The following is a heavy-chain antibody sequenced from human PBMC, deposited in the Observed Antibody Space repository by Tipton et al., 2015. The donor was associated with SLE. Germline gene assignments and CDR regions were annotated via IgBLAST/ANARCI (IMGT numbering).Heavy chain of an antibody. D-gene: IGHD3-22*01. J-gene: IGHJ5*02. CDR1: GGSISRYY. CDR2: IHYSGST. Sequence: TLSLTCTVSGGSISRYYWSWIRQPPGQRLEWIGYIHYSGSTKYSPSLKSRVTMSVDTSKNQFSLKLSSVTAADTAVYYCARDSSGGYNWFDPWGQGTLVTVSS. V-gene: IGHV4-59*01. CDR3: ARDSSGGYNWFDP.